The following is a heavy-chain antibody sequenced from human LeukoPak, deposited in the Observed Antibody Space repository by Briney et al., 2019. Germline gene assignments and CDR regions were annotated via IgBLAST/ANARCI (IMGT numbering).Heavy chain of an antibody. CDR3: ARDRFDSGSSLAPGPQDV. D-gene: IGHD3-10*01. CDR1: GYTFTSYY. J-gene: IGHJ6*02. Sequence: ASVKVSCKASGYTFTSYYIHWARQAPGQGPEWMGIINPSGASTSYAQKFQGRVTMTRDTSTSTVYMELSSLRFEDTAVYYCARDRFDSGSSLAPGPQDVWGQGTTVTVSS. V-gene: IGHV1-46*01. CDR2: INPSGAST.